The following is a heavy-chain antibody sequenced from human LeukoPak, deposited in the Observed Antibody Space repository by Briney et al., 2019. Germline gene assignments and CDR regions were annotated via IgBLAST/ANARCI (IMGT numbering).Heavy chain of an antibody. J-gene: IGHJ4*02. D-gene: IGHD6-13*01. CDR2: ISAYNGNT. Sequence: ASVKVSCKASGYTFTSYAMHWVRQAPGQGLEWMGWISAYNGNTNYAQKLQGRATMTTDTSTNTAYMELRSLRSDDTAVYYCARDRFTPAAGAPDYWGQGSLVTVSS. V-gene: IGHV1-18*01. CDR1: GYTFTSYA. CDR3: ARDRFTPAAGAPDY.